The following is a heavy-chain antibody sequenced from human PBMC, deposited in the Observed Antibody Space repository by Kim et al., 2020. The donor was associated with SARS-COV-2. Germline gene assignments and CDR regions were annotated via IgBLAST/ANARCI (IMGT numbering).Heavy chain of an antibody. CDR1: GFTFSSYS. CDR2: ISSSSSYI. D-gene: IGHD3-22*01. J-gene: IGHJ4*02. CDR3: AREATMIVVLVDY. Sequence: GGSLRLSCAASGFTFSSYSMNWVRQAPGKGLEWVSSISSSSSYIYYADSVKGRFTISRDNAKNSLYLQMNSLRAEDTAVYYCAREATMIVVLVDYWGQGTLVTVSS. V-gene: IGHV3-21*01.